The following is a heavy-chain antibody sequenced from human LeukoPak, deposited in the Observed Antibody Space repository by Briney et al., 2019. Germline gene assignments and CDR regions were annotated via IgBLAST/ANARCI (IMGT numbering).Heavy chain of an antibody. J-gene: IGHJ6*03. V-gene: IGHV1-8*03. D-gene: IGHD1-26*01. CDR2: MNPNSGNT. CDR3: ARGVGRGLYYYMDV. CDR1: GGTFSSYA. Sequence: ASVKVSCKASGGTFSSYAISWVRQATGQGLEWMGWMNPNSGNTGYAQKFQGRVTITRNTSISTAYMELSSLRSEDTAVYYCARGVGRGLYYYMDVWGKGTTVTVSS.